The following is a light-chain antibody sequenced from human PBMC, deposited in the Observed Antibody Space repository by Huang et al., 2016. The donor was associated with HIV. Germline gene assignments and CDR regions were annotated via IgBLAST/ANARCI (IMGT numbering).Light chain of an antibody. CDR3: QQSYSSTWT. CDR1: QSISSY. V-gene: IGKV1-39*01. CDR2: SAS. Sequence: DIRMTQSPSSLSASIGYRITITCRASQSISSYLNWYQQKPGKAPKLLIYSASSLQIGVPSRFSGSGSGTDFTLTISSLQPEDFATYYCQQSYSSTWTFGQGTKVEIK. J-gene: IGKJ1*01.